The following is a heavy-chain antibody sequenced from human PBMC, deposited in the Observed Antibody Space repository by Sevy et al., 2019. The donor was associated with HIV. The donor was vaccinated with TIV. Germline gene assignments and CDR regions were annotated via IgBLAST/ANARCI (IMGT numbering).Heavy chain of an antibody. CDR1: GFTFSSYA. Sequence: GGSLRLSCAASGFTFSSYAMHWVRQAPGKGLEWVAVISYDGSNKYYADSVKGRFTISRDNSKNTLYLQMNSLRAEDTAVYYCARDLVVVTAVHYYDGMDVWGQGTTVTVSS. J-gene: IGHJ6*02. CDR2: ISYDGSNK. V-gene: IGHV3-30*04. D-gene: IGHD2-21*02. CDR3: ARDLVVVTAVHYYDGMDV.